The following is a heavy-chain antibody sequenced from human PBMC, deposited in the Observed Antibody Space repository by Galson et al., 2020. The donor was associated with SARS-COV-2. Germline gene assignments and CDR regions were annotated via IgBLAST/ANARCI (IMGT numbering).Heavy chain of an antibody. CDR1: GGSISSSNW. V-gene: IGHV4-4*02. CDR3: AREGTEGYSSIWYPAYDYYGMDV. CDR2: IYHSGST. J-gene: IGHJ6*02. Sequence: ASETLSLTCAVSGGSISSSNWWSWVRQPPGKGLEWIGEIYHSGSTNYNPSLKSRVTISVDKSKNQFSLKLSSVTAADTAVYYCAREGTEGYSSIWYPAYDYYGMDVWGQGTTVTVSS. D-gene: IGHD6-13*01.